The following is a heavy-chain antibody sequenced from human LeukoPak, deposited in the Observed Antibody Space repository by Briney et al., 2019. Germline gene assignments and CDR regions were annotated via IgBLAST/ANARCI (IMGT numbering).Heavy chain of an antibody. CDR3: ATEYVVVPAAIF. CDR2: FDPEDGET. Sequence: ASVKVSCKVSGYTLTELSMHWVRQAPGKGLEWMGGFDPEDGETVYAQKFQGRVTMTEDTSTDTAYMELSSLRSEDTAVYYCATEYVVVPAAIFWGQGTLVTVSS. D-gene: IGHD2-2*01. V-gene: IGHV1-24*01. CDR1: GYTLTELS. J-gene: IGHJ4*02.